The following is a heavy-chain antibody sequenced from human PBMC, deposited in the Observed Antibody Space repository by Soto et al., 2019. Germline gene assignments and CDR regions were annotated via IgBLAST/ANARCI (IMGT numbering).Heavy chain of an antibody. Sequence: GGSLRLSCAASGFTFSSYAMSWVRQAPGKGLEWVSAISGSGGSTYYADSVKGRFTISRDNSKNTLYLQMNSLRAEDTAVYYCAKTVGYGDYVDWLDPWGQGTLVTVSS. CDR3: AKTVGYGDYVDWLDP. V-gene: IGHV3-23*01. CDR1: GFTFSSYA. J-gene: IGHJ5*02. D-gene: IGHD4-17*01. CDR2: ISGSGGST.